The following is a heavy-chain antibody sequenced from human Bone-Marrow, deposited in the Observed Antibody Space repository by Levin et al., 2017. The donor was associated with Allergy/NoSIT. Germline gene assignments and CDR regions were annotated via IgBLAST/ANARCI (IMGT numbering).Heavy chain of an antibody. CDR1: GFVFDDYA. V-gene: IGHV3-9*01. D-gene: IGHD3-16*01. CDR2: LSWNSVTI. Sequence: GGSLRLSCAASGFVFDDYAMHWVRKGPGKGLEWVAGLSWNSVTIAYVDSVKGRFTISRDNDKNSLYLQMDSLRPEDTAFYYCAQDPKSSLYEYNNLGGLRNWGQGTQVTVSS. CDR3: AQDPKSSLYEYNNLGGLRN. J-gene: IGHJ4*02.